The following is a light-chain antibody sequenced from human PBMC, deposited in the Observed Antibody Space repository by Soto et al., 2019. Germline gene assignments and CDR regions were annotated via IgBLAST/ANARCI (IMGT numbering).Light chain of an antibody. V-gene: IGKV1-9*01. J-gene: IGKJ4*01. Sequence: PLTQSPSSLSASAGDRVRITCRASQGISSYLAWYQQKPGKAPKLLIYAASTLQSGVPSRFSGSGSGTDFTLTISRLQTEEFATYYCQQQNSYPLTFGGGTKVEIK. CDR2: AAS. CDR1: QGISSY. CDR3: QQQNSYPLT.